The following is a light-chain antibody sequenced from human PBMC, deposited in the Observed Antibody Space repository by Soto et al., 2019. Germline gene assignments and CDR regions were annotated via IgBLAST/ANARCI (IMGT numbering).Light chain of an antibody. J-gene: IGKJ4*01. CDR2: EAA. V-gene: IGKV3-11*01. CDR3: QQRFSWPLT. Sequence: EIVMTQSPATLSVSPGERATLSCRASQSVSSNLAWYQQKPGQTPRLLIYEAAIRATGIPARFSASGSGTDFILTISSLAPEDFAVYFCQQRFSWPLTFGGGTKV. CDR1: QSVSSN.